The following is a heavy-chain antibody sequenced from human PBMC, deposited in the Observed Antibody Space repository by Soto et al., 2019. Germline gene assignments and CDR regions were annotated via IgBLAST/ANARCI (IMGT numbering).Heavy chain of an antibody. D-gene: IGHD2-21*01. CDR3: ATDLGIAYWDYYYGMDV. CDR1: GFTFSSYW. J-gene: IGHJ6*02. CDR2: INSDGSST. Sequence: EVQLVESGGGLVQPGGSLRLSCAASGFTFSSYWMHWVRQAPGKGLVWVSRINSDGSSTSYADSVKGRFTISRDNAKNTLYLQMNSVRAEDTAVYYCATDLGIAYWDYYYGMDVWGQGTTVTVSS. V-gene: IGHV3-74*01.